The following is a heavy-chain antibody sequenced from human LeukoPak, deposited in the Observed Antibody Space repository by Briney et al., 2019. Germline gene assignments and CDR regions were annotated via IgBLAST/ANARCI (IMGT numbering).Heavy chain of an antibody. CDR1: GGSISSSSYN. D-gene: IGHD6-13*01. CDR3: ARPPGIAAAWFDP. CDR2: FDNSGST. J-gene: IGHJ5*02. V-gene: IGHV4-39*01. Sequence: SETLSLTCTVSGGSISSSSYNWGWIRQPPGKGLEWIGSFDNSGSTYYNPSLRSRVTISVDTSKDQFSLKLTSVTAADTAVYYCARPPGIAAAWFDPWGQGTLVTVSS.